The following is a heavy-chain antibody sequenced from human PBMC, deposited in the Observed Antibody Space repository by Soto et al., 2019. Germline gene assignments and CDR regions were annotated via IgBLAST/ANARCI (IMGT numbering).Heavy chain of an antibody. V-gene: IGHV4-34*01. CDR1: GGSFSGYY. Sequence: PSETLSLTCAVYGGSFSGYYWSWIRQPPGKGLEWIGEINHSGSTNYNPSRKSRVTISVGTSKNQFSLKLSSVTAADTAVYYCARGQGLAARYFDYWGQGTLVTVSS. CDR2: INHSGST. CDR3: ARGQGLAARYFDY. D-gene: IGHD6-6*01. J-gene: IGHJ4*02.